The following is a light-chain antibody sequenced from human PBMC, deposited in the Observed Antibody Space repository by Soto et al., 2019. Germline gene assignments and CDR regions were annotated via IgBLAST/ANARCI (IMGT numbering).Light chain of an antibody. Sequence: DVQMTQSPSTVSASVGDRVTITCRASENVSNYLAWYQQKPGNAPNLLIYLASNLESGVPPRFSGSGSGTEFTLTIGSLQHDDFAIYYCQQYQYLSYTFGQGTKVDIK. J-gene: IGKJ2*01. CDR3: QQYQYLSYT. V-gene: IGKV1-5*03. CDR1: ENVSNY. CDR2: LAS.